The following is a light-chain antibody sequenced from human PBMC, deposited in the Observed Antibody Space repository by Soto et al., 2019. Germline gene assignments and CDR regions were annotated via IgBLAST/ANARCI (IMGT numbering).Light chain of an antibody. Sequence: DIQMTQSPSSLSASVGDSVTITCRASQNIKTYLNWYQQKPGKAPNLLIYAASSLHSGVPSGFSGSGSGTDFTLTISSLQTEDFATYYCQQSFSSPPWTLGQGTKVDIK. CDR3: QQSFSSPPWT. J-gene: IGKJ1*01. CDR2: AAS. V-gene: IGKV1-39*01. CDR1: QNIKTY.